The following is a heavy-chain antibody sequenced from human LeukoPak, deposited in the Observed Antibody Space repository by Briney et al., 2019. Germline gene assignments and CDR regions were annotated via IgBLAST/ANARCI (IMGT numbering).Heavy chain of an antibody. D-gene: IGHD3-9*01. CDR3: AGQAGLRYSDY. V-gene: IGHV1-18*04. CDR1: GYTFTRYY. J-gene: IGHJ4*02. Sequence: ASVKVSCKASGYTFTRYYMHWVRQAPGQGLEWMGWISTYNENTNYAQKLQGRVTMTTDTSTSTAYMELRSLRSDDTAVYDCAGQAGLRYSDYWGQGTLVTVSS. CDR2: ISTYNENT.